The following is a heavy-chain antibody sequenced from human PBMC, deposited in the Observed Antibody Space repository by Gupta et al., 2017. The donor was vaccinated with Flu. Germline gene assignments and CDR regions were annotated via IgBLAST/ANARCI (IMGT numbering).Heavy chain of an antibody. J-gene: IGHJ4*02. CDR2: ISFDGKSL. D-gene: IGHD6-19*01. V-gene: IGHV3-21*06. CDR1: GFDFSGYS. Sequence: EVHLTESGGGPVKSGGSLRLSCTASGFDFSGYSMNWVRQAPGKGLEWVSYISFDGKSLFYADSVKGRFTISRDNDESSLYLHIASLRAEDTAVYYGARSDGSGWYSFEFWCQGTLGTVSS. CDR3: ARSDGSGWYSFEF.